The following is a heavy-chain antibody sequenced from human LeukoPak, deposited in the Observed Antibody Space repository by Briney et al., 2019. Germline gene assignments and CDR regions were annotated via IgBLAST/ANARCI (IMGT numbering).Heavy chain of an antibody. D-gene: IGHD1-26*01. Sequence: GGSLRLSCSASGFTFTNAWMSWVRQAPGKGLEWVCRINSKTDGGTTDHAAHVKCSFSISSADSKNTLYLQMHSLQSEDRALYYCQGGRCGGQGTLVTVSS. CDR1: GFTFTNAW. CDR2: INSKTDGGTT. J-gene: IGHJ4*02. CDR3: QGGRC. V-gene: IGHV3-15*01.